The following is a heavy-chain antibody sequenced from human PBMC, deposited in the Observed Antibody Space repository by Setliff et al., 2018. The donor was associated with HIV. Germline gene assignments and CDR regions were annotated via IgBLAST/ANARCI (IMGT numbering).Heavy chain of an antibody. J-gene: IGHJ3*01. Sequence: ASVKVSCKASGYTFTSYDINWVRQATGQGLEWMGWMNPESGNTGYAQKFQGGVTMTRNTSISTAYMELSSLRSEDTAVYYCAKEGGLYFGMLIHDAIDLWGQGTVVTVSS. D-gene: IGHD3-3*01. CDR2: MNPESGNT. V-gene: IGHV1-8*01. CDR3: AKEGGLYFGMLIHDAIDL. CDR1: GYTFTSYD.